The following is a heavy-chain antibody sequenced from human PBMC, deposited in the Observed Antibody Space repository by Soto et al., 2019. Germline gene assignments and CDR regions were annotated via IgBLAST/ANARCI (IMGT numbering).Heavy chain of an antibody. CDR1: VFTFYNSA. Sequence: LRLSFAASVFTFYNSAMSWVRQAPGKGLEWVSAISTTGGKTLYSDSVKGRFTISRDNAKSTLYLQMNSLTVEDGAVYYCADSWLPTSYWGQGTLVTV. V-gene: IGHV3-23*01. J-gene: IGHJ4*02. CDR3: ADSWLPTSY. CDR2: ISTTGGKT. D-gene: IGHD3-10*01.